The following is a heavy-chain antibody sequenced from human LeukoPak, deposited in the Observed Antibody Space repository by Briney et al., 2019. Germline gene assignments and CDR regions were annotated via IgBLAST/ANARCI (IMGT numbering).Heavy chain of an antibody. Sequence: PSETLSLTCTVSGGSISSSSYYWGWIRQPPGKGLEWIGSIYYSGSTYYNPSLKSRVTISVDTSKNQFSLKLSSVTAADTAVYYCARGSEGSSGWYNWFDPWGQGTLVTVSS. J-gene: IGHJ5*02. CDR3: ARGSEGSSGWYNWFDP. V-gene: IGHV4-39*07. CDR2: IYYSGST. D-gene: IGHD6-19*01. CDR1: GGSISSSSYY.